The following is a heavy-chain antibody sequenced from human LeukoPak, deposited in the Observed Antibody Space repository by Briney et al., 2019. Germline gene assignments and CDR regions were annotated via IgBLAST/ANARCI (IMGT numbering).Heavy chain of an antibody. CDR2: IYYSGST. Sequence: SETLSLTCTVSGGSISSYYWSWIRQPPGKGLEWIGYIYYSGSTNYNPSLKSRVTISVDTSKNQFSLKLSPVTAADTAVYYCARSTYYDYIWGSYRRPYYFDYWGQGTLVTVSS. D-gene: IGHD3-16*02. CDR1: GGSISSYY. J-gene: IGHJ4*02. V-gene: IGHV4-59*01. CDR3: ARSTYYDYIWGSYRRPYYFDY.